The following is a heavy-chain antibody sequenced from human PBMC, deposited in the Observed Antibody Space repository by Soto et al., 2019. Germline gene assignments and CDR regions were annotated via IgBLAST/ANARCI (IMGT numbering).Heavy chain of an antibody. V-gene: IGHV3-33*01. Sequence: PGGSLRLSCAASGFTFSSYGMHWVRQAPGKGLEWVAVIWYDGSNKYYADSVKGRFTISRDNSKNTLYLQMNSLRAEDTAVYYCALIGPRHGEHLDYWGQGXLVTVSS. D-gene: IGHD3-10*01. CDR1: GFTFSSYG. J-gene: IGHJ4*02. CDR2: IWYDGSNK. CDR3: ALIGPRHGEHLDY.